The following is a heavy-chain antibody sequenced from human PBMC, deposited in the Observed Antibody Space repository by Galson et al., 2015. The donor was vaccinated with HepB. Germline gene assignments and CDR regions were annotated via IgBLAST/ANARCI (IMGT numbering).Heavy chain of an antibody. CDR2: ISYDGSKK. V-gene: IGHV3-30*18. CDR3: AKDRVTERGYSYGYDY. J-gene: IGHJ4*02. Sequence: SLRLSCAASGFTFSTYGMHWVRQAPGKGLEWVAVISYDGSKKYYADSVKGRFTISRDNSKNTLYLQMNGLRPEDTAVYYCAKDRVTERGYSYGYDYWGQGTLVTVSS. CDR1: GFTFSTYG. D-gene: IGHD5-18*01.